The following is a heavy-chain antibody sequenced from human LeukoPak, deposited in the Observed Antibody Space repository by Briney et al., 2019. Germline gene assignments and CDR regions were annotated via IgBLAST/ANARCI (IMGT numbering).Heavy chain of an antibody. CDR3: ARYRYGYYDS. Sequence: SETLSLTCTVPGGSISSYYWSWIRQPPGKGLEWIGYIYYSGSTNYNPSLKGRVTISVDTSKNQFSLKLSSVTAADTAVYYCARYRYGYYDSWGQGTLVTVSS. J-gene: IGHJ4*02. D-gene: IGHD3-22*01. CDR2: IYYSGST. V-gene: IGHV4-59*01. CDR1: GGSISSYY.